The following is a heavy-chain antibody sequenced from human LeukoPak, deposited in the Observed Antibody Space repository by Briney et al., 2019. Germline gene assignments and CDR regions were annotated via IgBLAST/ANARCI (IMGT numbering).Heavy chain of an antibody. J-gene: IGHJ3*02. CDR3: ARGRRWLQLGAFDI. Sequence: SETLSLTCVVYGGSFSGYYWSWIRQPPGKGLEWIGEINHSGSTNYNPSLKSRVTISVDTSKNQFSLKLSSVTAADTAVYYCARGRRWLQLGAFDIWGQGTMVTVSS. D-gene: IGHD5-24*01. CDR1: GGSFSGYY. CDR2: INHSGST. V-gene: IGHV4-34*01.